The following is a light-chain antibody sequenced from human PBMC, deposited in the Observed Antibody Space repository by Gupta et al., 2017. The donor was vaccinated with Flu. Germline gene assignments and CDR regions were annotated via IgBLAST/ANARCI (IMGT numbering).Light chain of an antibody. J-gene: IGLJ3*02. CDR3: QVWDRASDHWV. V-gene: IGLV3-21*02. Sequence: SFVLTQPPSAAVAPGQTARISCGGNNLGRKVVHWYQQKPGQAPVLVVYDDRDRPSGIPERFSGSNSGITAALTISGVEAGDEADYYCQVWDRASDHWVFGGGTKLTVL. CDR1: NLGRKV. CDR2: DDR.